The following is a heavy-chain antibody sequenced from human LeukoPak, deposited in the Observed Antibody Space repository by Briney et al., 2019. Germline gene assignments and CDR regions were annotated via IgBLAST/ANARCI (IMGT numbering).Heavy chain of an antibody. V-gene: IGHV3-66*01. CDR1: GFTVSNNY. CDR2: IYSGGNT. D-gene: IGHD3-10*01. J-gene: IGHJ4*02. CDR3: ARYYGSGSYYTDY. Sequence: GGSLRLSCAVSGFTVSNNYITWVRQAPGKGLEWVSAIYSGGNTYYADSVKARFTISRDNSKNTVYLQMNSLRAEDTAVYYYARYYGSGSYYTDYWGQGTLVTVSS.